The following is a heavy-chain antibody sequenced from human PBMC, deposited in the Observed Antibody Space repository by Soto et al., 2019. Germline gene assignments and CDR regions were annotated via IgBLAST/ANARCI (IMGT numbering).Heavy chain of an antibody. V-gene: IGHV1-18*01. Sequence: HVQLVQSGGELKKPGASVKVSCNTSGYTFNTYFITWVRQAPGQGLEWMGWISPHNGNTNVEQHFQDRVTMTGDTPITTAYMELRRLKSDDTAVYYCARSLGTVSIVDFWGQGTLVTVSS. J-gene: IGHJ4*02. D-gene: IGHD2-21*01. CDR2: ISPHNGNT. CDR1: GYTFNTYF. CDR3: ARSLGTVSIVDF.